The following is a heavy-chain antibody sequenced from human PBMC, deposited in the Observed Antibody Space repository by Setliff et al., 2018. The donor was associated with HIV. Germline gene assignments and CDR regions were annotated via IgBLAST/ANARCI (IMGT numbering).Heavy chain of an antibody. D-gene: IGHD5-18*01. CDR3: ARETAMVKGVFDY. V-gene: IGHV4-4*02. J-gene: IGHJ4*02. CDR2: INHSGST. CDR1: GFTFSNMW. Sequence: PSETLSLSCAASGFTFSNMWMTWVRQAPGKGLEWIGEINHSGSTYYNPSLKSRVTISVDTSKNQFSLKLSSVTAADTAVYYCARETAMVKGVFDYWGQGTLVTVSS.